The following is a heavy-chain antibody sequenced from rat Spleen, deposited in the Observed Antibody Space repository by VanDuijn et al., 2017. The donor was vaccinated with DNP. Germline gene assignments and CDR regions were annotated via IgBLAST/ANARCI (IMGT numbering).Heavy chain of an antibody. CDR3: ARELTMVGFDN. Sequence: PPGKGLEWLGVIWTSGGTASNSLLTSRLSITRDTSKSQVFLKINSLQTEDAATYFCARELTMVGFDNWGQGVMVTVSS. J-gene: IGHJ2*01. V-gene: IGHV2S63*01. CDR2: IWTSGGT. D-gene: IGHD1-12*02.